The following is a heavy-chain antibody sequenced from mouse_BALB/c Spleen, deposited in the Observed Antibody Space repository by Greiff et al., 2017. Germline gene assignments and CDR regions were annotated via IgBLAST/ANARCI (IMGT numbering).Heavy chain of an antibody. Sequence: VQLQQSGTVLARPGASVKMSCKASGYTFTSYWMHWVKQRPGQGLEWIGAIYPGNSDTSYNQKFKGKAKLTAVTSTSTAYMELSSLTNEDSAVYYCTRTPYDGYYVGFAYWGQGTLVTVSA. CDR2: IYPGNSDT. J-gene: IGHJ3*01. CDR1: GYTFTSYW. CDR3: TRTPYDGYYVGFAY. V-gene: IGHV1-5*01. D-gene: IGHD2-3*01.